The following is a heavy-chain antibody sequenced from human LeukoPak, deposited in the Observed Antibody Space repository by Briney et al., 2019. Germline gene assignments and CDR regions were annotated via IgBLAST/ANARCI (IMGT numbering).Heavy chain of an antibody. CDR1: GFTFDAFG. D-gene: IGHD1-1*01. V-gene: IGHV3-33*05. J-gene: IGHJ6*03. CDR3: ARDWKESHSHYYMDI. CDR2: ISPDGINK. Sequence: GGSLRLSCAASGFTFDAFGMQWVRQAPGKGLEWVAFISPDGINKKYADSVKGRYTISRDNSEETLYLQVHDLRVEDTGVYICARDWKESHSHYYMDIWGRGTTVIVSS.